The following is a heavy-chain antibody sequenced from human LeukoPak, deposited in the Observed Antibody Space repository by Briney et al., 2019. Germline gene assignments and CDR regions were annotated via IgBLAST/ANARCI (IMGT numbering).Heavy chain of an antibody. CDR3: ARPFIETPSLGALDC. J-gene: IGHJ4*02. V-gene: IGHV1-2*02. CDR1: GYTFTDYY. CDR2: INPDSGGT. Sequence: ASVKVSCKASGYTFTDYYMHWVRQAPGQGLEWMGWINPDSGGTNYAQNFQGRVTMTRDTSISTAYMGLSRLRSDDTAVYYCARPFIETPSLGALDCWGQGTLVTVSS. D-gene: IGHD4-23*01.